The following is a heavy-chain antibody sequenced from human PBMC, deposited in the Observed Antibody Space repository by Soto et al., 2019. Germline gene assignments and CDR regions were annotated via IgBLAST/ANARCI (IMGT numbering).Heavy chain of an antibody. Sequence: QVQLVQSGAEVKKPGSSVKVSCKASGGTFSSYAISWVRQAPGQGLEWMGGIIPIFGTANYAQKFQGRVTITADESTSTAYRELSSLRSEDTDVYYWASFRPWGSWTFDYWGQGTLVPVSS. CDR1: GGTFSSYA. CDR3: ASFRPWGSWTFDY. V-gene: IGHV1-69*12. CDR2: IIPIFGTA. J-gene: IGHJ4*02. D-gene: IGHD6-13*01.